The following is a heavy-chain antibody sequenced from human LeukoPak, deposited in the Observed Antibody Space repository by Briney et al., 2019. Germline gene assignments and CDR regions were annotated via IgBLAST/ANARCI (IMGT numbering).Heavy chain of an antibody. J-gene: IGHJ3*02. V-gene: IGHV4-4*02. CDR3: ARLPRLVHAFDI. CDR2: IYHSGST. CDR1: GGSISSSNW. Sequence: SETLSLTCAVSGGSISSSNWWSWVRQPPGKGLEWIGEIYHSGSTNYNPSLKSRVTISVDTSKNQFSLKLSSVTAADTAVYYCARLPRLVHAFDIWGQGTMVTVSS.